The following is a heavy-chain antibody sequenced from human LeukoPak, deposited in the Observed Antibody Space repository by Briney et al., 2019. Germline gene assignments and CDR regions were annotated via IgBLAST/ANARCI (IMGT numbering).Heavy chain of an antibody. J-gene: IGHJ3*02. V-gene: IGHV3-74*01. CDR3: ASGDDSSGYYYVFSALDI. Sequence: GGSLRLSCAASGFTFSSYWMHWVRHAPGKGLVWVSRINSDGSSTSYADSVKGRFTISRDNAKNTLYLQMNSLRAEDTAVYYCASGDDSSGYYYVFSALDIWGQGTMVTVSS. CDR1: GFTFSSYW. D-gene: IGHD3-22*01. CDR2: INSDGSST.